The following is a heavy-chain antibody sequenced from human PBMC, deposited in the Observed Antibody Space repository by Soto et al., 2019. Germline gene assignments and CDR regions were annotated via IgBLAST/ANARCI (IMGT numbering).Heavy chain of an antibody. Sequence: GESLKISCKGSGYSFTSYWISWVRQMPGKGLEWMGRVDASDSYTNYSPSFQGHVTISADKTISTAYLQWSSLKAPDTAMYYCARLVYSRGGDPRGYYGMEVWGQGTTVTVSS. CDR1: GYSFTSYW. CDR3: ARLVYSRGGDPRGYYGMEV. J-gene: IGHJ6*01. V-gene: IGHV5-10-1*01. D-gene: IGHD6-19*01. CDR2: VDASDSYT.